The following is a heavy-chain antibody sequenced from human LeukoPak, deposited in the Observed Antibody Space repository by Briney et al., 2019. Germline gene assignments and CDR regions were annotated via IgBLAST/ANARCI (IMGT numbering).Heavy chain of an antibody. CDR2: IYHSGST. Sequence: SETLSLTCAVSGYSISSGHYWVWIRQPPGKGLEYIGNIYHSGSTHYNPSLKSRVTISVDTSNNQFSLKLSSVTAADTAVYYCARAKNPYYYYYYMDFWGRGTTVTVSS. CDR3: ARAKNPYYYYYYMDF. V-gene: IGHV4-38-2*01. J-gene: IGHJ6*03. CDR1: GYSISSGHY.